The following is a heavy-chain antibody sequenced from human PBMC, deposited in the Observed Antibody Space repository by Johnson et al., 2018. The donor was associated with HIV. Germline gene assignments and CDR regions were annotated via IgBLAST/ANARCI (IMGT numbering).Heavy chain of an antibody. Sequence: VQLVESGGGVVRPGGSLRLSCAASGFTFDDYGMSWVRQAPGKGREWVSGIKWNGGSTGYADPVKGRFTISRDNSKNTLYLQMNSLRAEDTAVYYCARDHLRCALDIWGQGTMVTVSS. D-gene: IGHD4-17*01. CDR3: ARDHLRCALDI. CDR1: GFTFDDYG. J-gene: IGHJ3*02. CDR2: IKWNGGST. V-gene: IGHV3-20*04.